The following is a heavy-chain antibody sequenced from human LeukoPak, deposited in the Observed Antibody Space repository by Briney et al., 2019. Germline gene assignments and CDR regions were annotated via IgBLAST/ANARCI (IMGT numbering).Heavy chain of an antibody. D-gene: IGHD6-6*01. CDR2: IYYSGST. Sequence: PSETLSLTCTVSGGSISSSSYYWGWIRQPPGKGLEWIGSIYYSGSTYYNPSLKSRVTISVDTSKNQFSLKLSSVTAADTAVYYCASMAASLIFDYYYYMDVWGKGTTVTVSS. J-gene: IGHJ6*03. CDR3: ASMAASLIFDYYYYMDV. CDR1: GGSISSSSYY. V-gene: IGHV4-39*01.